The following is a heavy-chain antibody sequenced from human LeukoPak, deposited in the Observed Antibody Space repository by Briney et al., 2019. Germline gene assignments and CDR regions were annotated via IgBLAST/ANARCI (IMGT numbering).Heavy chain of an antibody. Sequence: GGSLRLSCAASGFTFSSYGMSWVRQAPGKAMEWVSSITSSGTYIFYADSVKGRFTISRDNAKNSLYLQMDSLGPEDTAVYYCARDPYSGLYGNDYYYYMDVWGKGTTVTVSS. CDR2: ITSSGTYI. J-gene: IGHJ6*03. D-gene: IGHD1-26*01. CDR3: ARDPYSGLYGNDYYYYMDV. CDR1: GFTFSSYG. V-gene: IGHV3-21*01.